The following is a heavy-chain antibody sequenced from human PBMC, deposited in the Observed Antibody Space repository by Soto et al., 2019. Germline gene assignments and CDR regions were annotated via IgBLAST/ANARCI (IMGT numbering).Heavy chain of an antibody. CDR1: GXXXXXXX. V-gene: IGHV4-34*01. Sequence: QVQLQQWGAGLLKPSETLALTCAVYGXXXXXXXXXXXXXXXXXXXXXXGEIKHSGSTNYNPSLKSRGTISVDTSKNQFALKRSSVTAADTAVYXCARGGAGGLIATAVPRGYWGQGTLVTVSS. CDR3: ARGGAGGLIATAVPRGY. J-gene: IGHJ4*02. CDR2: IKHSGST. D-gene: IGHD6-13*01.